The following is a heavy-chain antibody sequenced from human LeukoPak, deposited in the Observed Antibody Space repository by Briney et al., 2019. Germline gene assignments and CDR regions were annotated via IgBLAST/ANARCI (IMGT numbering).Heavy chain of an antibody. CDR1: GFTFSSYA. CDR3: ARDPRGEVVPAAIPDPYFDY. V-gene: IGHV3-23*01. D-gene: IGHD2-2*01. Sequence: GGSLRLSCAASGFTFSSYAMSWVRQAPGKGLEWVSAISGSGGSTYYADSVKGRFTISRDNSKNTLYLQMNSLRAEDTAVYYCARDPRGEVVPAAIPDPYFDYWGQGTLVTVSS. CDR2: ISGSGGST. J-gene: IGHJ4*02.